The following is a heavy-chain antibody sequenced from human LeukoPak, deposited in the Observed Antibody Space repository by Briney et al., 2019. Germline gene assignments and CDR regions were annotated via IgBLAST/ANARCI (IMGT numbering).Heavy chain of an antibody. D-gene: IGHD4-17*01. CDR2: IYYSGST. V-gene: IGHV4-59*08. Sequence: PSETLSLTCTVSGGSISSYYWNWIRQPPGKGLEWIGYIYYSGSTNYNPSLKSRVTISVDTSKNQFSLKLSSVTAADTAVYYCARGNGDYRYGMDVWGQGTTVTVSS. CDR3: ARGNGDYRYGMDV. CDR1: GGSISSYY. J-gene: IGHJ6*02.